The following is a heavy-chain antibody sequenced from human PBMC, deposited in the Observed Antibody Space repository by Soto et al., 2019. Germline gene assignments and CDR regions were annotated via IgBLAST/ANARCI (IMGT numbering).Heavy chain of an antibody. V-gene: IGHV2-5*02. CDR3: AHQKQTGSRLFDN. CDR1: GFSVSANGVA. D-gene: IGHD3-9*01. CDR2: IYWDDDR. J-gene: IGHJ4*02. Sequence: QITLKESGPTVVRPTQTLTLTCAVSGFSVSANGVAVGWIRQSPGQALEWVALIYWDDDRRYSPSQAARLTIQKDTSQNQVVLTMTNMHPVDTGTYFCAHQKQTGSRLFDNWGRGPLVTVSS.